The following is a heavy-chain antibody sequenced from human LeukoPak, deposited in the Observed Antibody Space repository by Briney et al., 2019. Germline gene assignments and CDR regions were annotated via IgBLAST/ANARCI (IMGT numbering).Heavy chain of an antibody. V-gene: IGHV1-46*01. J-gene: IGHJ4*02. D-gene: IGHD3-22*01. CDR1: GYTFTSYY. CDR3: ARVSSGYYYVSPIGY. CDR2: INPSGGST. Sequence: ASVKVSCKASGYTFTSYYMHWVRQAPGQGLEWMGIINPSGGSTSYAQKFQGRVTMTRDTSTSTVYMELSSLRSEDTAVHYCARVSSGYYYVSPIGYWGQGTLVTVSS.